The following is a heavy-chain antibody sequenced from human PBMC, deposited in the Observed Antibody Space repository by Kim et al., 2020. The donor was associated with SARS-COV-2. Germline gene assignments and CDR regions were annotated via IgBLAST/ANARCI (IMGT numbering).Heavy chain of an antibody. V-gene: IGHV4-59*08. J-gene: IGHJ5*02. D-gene: IGHD6-13*01. Sequence: NPSLKSRVTISVDTSKNQFSLKLSSVTAADTAVYYCARRSSSSWYVWFDPWGQGTLVTVSS. CDR3: ARRSSSSWYVWFDP.